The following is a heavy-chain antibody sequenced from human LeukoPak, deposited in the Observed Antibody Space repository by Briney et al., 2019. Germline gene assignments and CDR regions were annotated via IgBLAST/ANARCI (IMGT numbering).Heavy chain of an antibody. J-gene: IGHJ6*02. CDR1: GYTFTSYD. CDR2: MNPNSGNT. V-gene: IGHV1-8*01. CDR3: ARVVHGDYNYGMDV. D-gene: IGHD4-17*01. Sequence: GASVKVSCKASGYTFTSYDINWVRQATGQGLEWMGWMNPNSGNTGYAQKFQGRVTMTRNTSISTAYMELSSLRSEDTAVYYCARVVHGDYNYGMDVWGQGTTVTVSS.